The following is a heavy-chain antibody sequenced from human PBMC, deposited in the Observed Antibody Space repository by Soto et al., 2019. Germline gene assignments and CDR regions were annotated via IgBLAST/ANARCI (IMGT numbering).Heavy chain of an antibody. CDR3: ARVLVGYGDYIIGWYFDL. D-gene: IGHD4-17*01. CDR1: GFTFSSYS. J-gene: IGHJ2*01. CDR2: ISSSSSTI. Sequence: EVQLVESGGGLVQPGGSLRLSCAASGFTFSSYSMNWVRQAPGKGLEWVSYISSSSSTIYYADSVKGRFIISRDNAKNSLYLQMNRLRDEDTAVYYCARVLVGYGDYIIGWYFDLWGRGTLVTVSS. V-gene: IGHV3-48*02.